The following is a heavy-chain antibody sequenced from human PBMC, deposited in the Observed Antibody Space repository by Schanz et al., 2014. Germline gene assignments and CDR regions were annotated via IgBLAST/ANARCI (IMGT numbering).Heavy chain of an antibody. CDR1: GFTFSKYG. J-gene: IGHJ3*01. CDR2: IWFDGNNK. CDR3: ARDGGRDGYNLAFDV. D-gene: IGHD5-12*01. V-gene: IGHV3-33*01. Sequence: QVQLVESGGGVVQPGRSLRLSCAASGFTFSKYGMHWVRQAPGKGLEWVAVIWFDGNNKYYADSVKGRFTISRDNSKNTLFLQMNSLRAEDTAVYFCARDGGRDGYNLAFDVWGQGTLVTVSS.